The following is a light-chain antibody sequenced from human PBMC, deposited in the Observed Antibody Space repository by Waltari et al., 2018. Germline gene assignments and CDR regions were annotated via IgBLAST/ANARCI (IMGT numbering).Light chain of an antibody. CDR1: QSITSIS. V-gene: IGKV3-20*01. CDR3: QHYEGEVVT. CDR2: GTS. Sequence: EIVFTPAPGTLALSPGENATLSCRASQSITSISLTWYQQKLGQAPRLLIYGTSSRATGIPDRFSGSGSGTDFTLTISRLEPEDFAVYYCQHYEGEVVTFGGGTKVEI. J-gene: IGKJ4*02.